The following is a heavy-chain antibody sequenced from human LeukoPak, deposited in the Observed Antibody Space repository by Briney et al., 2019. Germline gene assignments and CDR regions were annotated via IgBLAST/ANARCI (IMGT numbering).Heavy chain of an antibody. D-gene: IGHD4-17*01. CDR3: AREYDYGDPGIDY. Sequence: PGGSLRLASAAYGFTFRIYWMSWDRQAPGKGLEWVANINQDGNEKNYVDSVKGRFTIFRDNPKNSLYLEMDSLRVEDTAVYYCAREYDYGDPGIDYWGQGALVTVSS. J-gene: IGHJ4*02. CDR2: INQDGNEK. CDR1: GFTFRIYW. V-gene: IGHV3-7*01.